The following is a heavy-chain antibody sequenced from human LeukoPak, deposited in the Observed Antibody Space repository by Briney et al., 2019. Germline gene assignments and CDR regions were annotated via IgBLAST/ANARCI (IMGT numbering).Heavy chain of an antibody. D-gene: IGHD6-6*01. CDR3: ASFVQSDAFDI. J-gene: IGHJ3*02. CDR2: INHSGST. CDR1: GGSFSGYY. Sequence: SETLSLTCAVYGGSFSGYYWSWIRQPPGKGLEWIGEINHSGSTNYNPSLKSRVTIPVDTSKNQFSLKLSSVTAADTAVYYCASFVQSDAFDIWGQGTMVTVSS. V-gene: IGHV4-34*01.